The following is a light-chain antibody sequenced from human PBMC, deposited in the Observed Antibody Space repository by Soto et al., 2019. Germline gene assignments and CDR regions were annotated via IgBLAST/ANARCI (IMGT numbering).Light chain of an antibody. CDR3: AAWDDRLSAYV. V-gene: IGLV1-44*01. Sequence: QAVVTQPPSASGTPGQRVTISCSGSSSNIGSNTVNWYQQLPGTAPKLLIYSNNQRPSGVPDRFSGSKSGTSASLAISGLQSEDEADYYCAAWDDRLSAYVFGTGTKLTVL. CDR1: SSNIGSNT. CDR2: SNN. J-gene: IGLJ1*01.